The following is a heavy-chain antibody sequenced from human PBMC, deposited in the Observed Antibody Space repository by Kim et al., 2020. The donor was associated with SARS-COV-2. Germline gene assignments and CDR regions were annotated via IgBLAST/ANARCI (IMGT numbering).Heavy chain of an antibody. V-gene: IGHV5-10-1*01. D-gene: IGHD6-19*01. Sequence: GESLKISCKGSGYSFTSYWISWVRQMPGKGLEWMGRIDPSDSYTNYSPSFQGHVTISADKSISTAYLQWSSLKASDTAMYYCARHEGGWYEMAGGIDPWGQGTLVTVSS. CDR3: ARHEGGWYEMAGGIDP. J-gene: IGHJ5*02. CDR1: GYSFTSYW. CDR2: IDPSDSYT.